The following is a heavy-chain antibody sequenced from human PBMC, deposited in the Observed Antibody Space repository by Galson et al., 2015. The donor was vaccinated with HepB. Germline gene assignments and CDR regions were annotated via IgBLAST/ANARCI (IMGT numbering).Heavy chain of an antibody. Sequence: SVKVSCKASGYTFTSYGISWVRQAPGQGLEWMGWISAYNGSTNYAQELQGRVTMTTDTSTSTAYMELRSLRSDDTAVYYCARERSYYVLDHYGMDVWGQGTTVTVSS. D-gene: IGHD1-26*01. CDR3: ARERSYYVLDHYGMDV. CDR1: GYTFTSYG. V-gene: IGHV1-18*01. CDR2: ISAYNGST. J-gene: IGHJ6*02.